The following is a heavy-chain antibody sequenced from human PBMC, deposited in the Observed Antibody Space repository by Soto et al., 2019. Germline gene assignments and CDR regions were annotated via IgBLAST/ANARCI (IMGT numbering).Heavy chain of an antibody. V-gene: IGHV1-46*03. D-gene: IGHD3-22*01. Sequence: ASVKVSCKASGYTFTSYYMHWVRPAPGQGLEWMGIINPSGGSTSYAQKFQGRVTMTRDTSTSTVYMELSSLRSEDTAVYYCARVAYYYDSSGFWFDPWGQGTLVTVSS. CDR2: INPSGGST. J-gene: IGHJ5*02. CDR3: ARVAYYYDSSGFWFDP. CDR1: GYTFTSYY.